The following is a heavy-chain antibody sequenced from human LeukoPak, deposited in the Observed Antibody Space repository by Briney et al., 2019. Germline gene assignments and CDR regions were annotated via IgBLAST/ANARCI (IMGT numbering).Heavy chain of an antibody. CDR2: IYPGDSDT. Sequence: GESLKISCKGSGYSFTSYWIGWVRQMPGKGLEWMGIIYPGDSDTRYSPSFQGQVTISADKSISTAYLQWSSLKASDTAMYYCARILRLGKNYYDSSGTFDYWGQGTLVTVSS. CDR3: ARILRLGKNYYDSSGTFDY. V-gene: IGHV5-51*01. D-gene: IGHD3-22*01. J-gene: IGHJ4*02. CDR1: GYSFTSYW.